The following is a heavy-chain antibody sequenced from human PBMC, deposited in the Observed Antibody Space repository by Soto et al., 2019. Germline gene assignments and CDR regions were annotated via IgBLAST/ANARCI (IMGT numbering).Heavy chain of an antibody. D-gene: IGHD3-3*01. CDR1: GGSISSYY. CDR2: IYYSGST. Sequence: QVQLQESGPGLVKPSETLSLTCTVSGGSISSYYWSWIRQPPGKGLEWIGYIYYSGSTNYNPSLTSRVTISVDTSKNQFSLKLSSVTAADTAVYYCARAPDYDFWSGYYPDWGQGTLVTVSS. V-gene: IGHV4-59*01. J-gene: IGHJ4*02. CDR3: ARAPDYDFWSGYYPD.